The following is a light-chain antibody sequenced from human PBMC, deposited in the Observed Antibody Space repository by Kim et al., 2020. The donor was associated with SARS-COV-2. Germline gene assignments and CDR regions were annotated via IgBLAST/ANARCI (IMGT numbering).Light chain of an antibody. V-gene: IGLV6-57*03. CDR1: SGSIASHY. J-gene: IGLJ3*02. Sequence: GKTVTISCTRSSGSIASHYVQWYQQRPGSAPPTVIYEDNQRPSGVPDRFSGSIDSSSNSASLTISGLKTEDEADYYCQSYDSSTWVFGGGTQLTVL. CDR2: EDN. CDR3: QSYDSSTWV.